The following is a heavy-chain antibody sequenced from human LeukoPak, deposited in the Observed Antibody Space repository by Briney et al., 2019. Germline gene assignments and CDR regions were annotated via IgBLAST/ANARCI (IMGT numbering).Heavy chain of an antibody. CDR1: GVTFSIYG. CDR3: AKVRFGELSLDY. CDR2: ISYDGSNK. Sequence: PRRSPRLSSAPSGVTFSIYGIDSGPDGPGKRLGRVAVISYDGSNKYYADAVKGRFTISRDNSKNTLYLQMNRRRAEDTAVYYCAKVRFGELSLDYWGQGTLVTVSS. D-gene: IGHD3-10*01. J-gene: IGHJ4*02. V-gene: IGHV3-30*18.